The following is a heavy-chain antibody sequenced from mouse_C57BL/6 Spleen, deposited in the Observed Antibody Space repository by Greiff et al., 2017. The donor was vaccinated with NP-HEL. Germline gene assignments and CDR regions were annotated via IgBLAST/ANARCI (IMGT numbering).Heavy chain of an antibody. CDR2: IYPGSGST. J-gene: IGHJ4*01. V-gene: IGHV1-55*01. Sequence: QVQLQQPGAELVKPGASVKMSCKASGYTFTSYWITWVKQRPGQGLEWIGDIYPGSGSTNYNEKFMSKATLTVDTSSCTAYMQLSSLRSEDSAVYCCARERLRLPFYAMDYWGQGTSVTVSS. CDR1: GYTFTSYW. CDR3: ARERLRLPFYAMDY. D-gene: IGHD3-2*02.